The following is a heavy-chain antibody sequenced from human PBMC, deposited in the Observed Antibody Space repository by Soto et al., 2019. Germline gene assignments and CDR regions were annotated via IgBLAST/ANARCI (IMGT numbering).Heavy chain of an antibody. D-gene: IGHD2-15*01. J-gene: IGHJ6*02. CDR3: AKRRGVCSGGGSPAPAFPISYYGRDV. V-gene: IGHV3-23*01. Sequence: GGSMRLSCAASGFTFSSYAMSWVRQAPGKGLEWVSAISGSGGSTYYADSVKGRFTISRDNSKNTLYLQMNSLRAEDTAVYSCAKRRGVCSGGGSPAPAFPISYYGRDVWGQGPRVTFSS. CDR1: GFTFSSYA. CDR2: ISGSGGST.